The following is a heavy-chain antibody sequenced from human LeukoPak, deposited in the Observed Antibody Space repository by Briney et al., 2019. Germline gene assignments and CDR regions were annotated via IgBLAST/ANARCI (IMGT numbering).Heavy chain of an antibody. Sequence: PGGSLRLSCAASGFTFSSYTMNWVRQTPGKGLEWVSSITSSSSYIYYADSVKGRFTISRDNAKNSLYLQMNSLRAEDTAVYYCARGGSGNYYTIFDYWGQGTLVTVSS. CDR1: GFTFSSYT. CDR2: ITSSSSYI. V-gene: IGHV3-21*01. D-gene: IGHD3-10*01. J-gene: IGHJ4*02. CDR3: ARGGSGNYYTIFDY.